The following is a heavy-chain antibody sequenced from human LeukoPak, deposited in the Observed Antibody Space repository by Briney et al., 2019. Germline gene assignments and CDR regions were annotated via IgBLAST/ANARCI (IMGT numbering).Heavy chain of an antibody. Sequence: SGGSLRLSCAASGFTFSSYAMHWVRQAPGKGLEWVAVISYDGSNKYYADSVKGRFTISRDNSKNTLYLQMNSLRAEDTAVYYCAKLPYNWNYWFDPWGQGTLVTVSS. CDR2: ISYDGSNK. V-gene: IGHV3-30-3*02. D-gene: IGHD1-7*01. J-gene: IGHJ5*02. CDR3: AKLPYNWNYWFDP. CDR1: GFTFSSYA.